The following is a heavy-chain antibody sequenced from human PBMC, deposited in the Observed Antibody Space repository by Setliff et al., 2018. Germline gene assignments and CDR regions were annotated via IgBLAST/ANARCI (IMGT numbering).Heavy chain of an antibody. CDR2: IYPGDSDT. CDR1: GYTFSDYW. CDR3: ARVVGADGIGIDY. V-gene: IGHV5-51*01. J-gene: IGHJ4*02. Sequence: GESLKISCRCSGYTFSDYWIGWVRQMPGKGLEWMGIIYPGDSDTRYSPSFQGPVTFSADQSISTAYLQWSSLKASGTATYYCARVVGADGIGIDYWGQGTVVTVSS. D-gene: IGHD2-15*01.